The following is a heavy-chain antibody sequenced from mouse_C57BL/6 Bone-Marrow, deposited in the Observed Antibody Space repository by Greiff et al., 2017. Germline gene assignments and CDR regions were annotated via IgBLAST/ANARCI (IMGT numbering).Heavy chain of an antibody. Sequence: EVKLMESGPELVKPGASVKISCKASGYTFTDYYMNWVKQSHGKSLEWIGDINPNNGGTSYNQKFKGKATLTVDKSSSTAYMELRSLTSEDSAVYYCARSGGLRPFAYWGQGTLVTVSA. CDR3: ARSGGLRPFAY. CDR1: GYTFTDYY. J-gene: IGHJ3*01. V-gene: IGHV1-26*01. CDR2: INPNNGGT. D-gene: IGHD2-4*01.